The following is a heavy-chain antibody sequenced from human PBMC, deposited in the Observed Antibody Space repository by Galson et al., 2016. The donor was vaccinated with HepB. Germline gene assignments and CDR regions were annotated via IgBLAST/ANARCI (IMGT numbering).Heavy chain of an antibody. Sequence: SLRLSCAASRSTFSSHTMNWVRQAPGKGLEWVSSISGNSRYIYYADSVKGRFTVSRDNAEKSLFLQMNNLRVEDTAMYYCARDISGHGTANWEQNYWGQGTLGSVS. CDR3: ARDISGHGTANWEQNY. J-gene: IGHJ4*02. CDR1: RSTFSSHT. D-gene: IGHD1-1*01. V-gene: IGHV3-21*01. CDR2: ISGNSRYI.